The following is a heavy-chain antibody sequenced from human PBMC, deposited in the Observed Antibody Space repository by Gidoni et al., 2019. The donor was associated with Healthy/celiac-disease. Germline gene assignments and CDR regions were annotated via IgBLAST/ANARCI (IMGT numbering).Heavy chain of an antibody. V-gene: IGHV4-34*01. CDR2: INHRGST. D-gene: IGHD3-3*01. CDR1: GGSFSGYY. Sequence: QVQLQQWGAGLFKPSETLSLTCAVYGGSFSGYYWSWIRQPPGKGLEWIGEINHRGSTNYNPSLKSRVTISVDTSKNQFSLKLSSVTAADTAVYYCARDPSPFWSGYYRYFDYWGQGTLVTVSS. CDR3: ARDPSPFWSGYYRYFDY. J-gene: IGHJ4*02.